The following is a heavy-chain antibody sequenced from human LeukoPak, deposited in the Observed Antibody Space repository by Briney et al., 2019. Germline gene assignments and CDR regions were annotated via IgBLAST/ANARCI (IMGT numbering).Heavy chain of an antibody. CDR2: IHSNGYT. V-gene: IGHV4-4*09. Sequence: SDTLSLTCTVSGGSISGYYWSWIRQPPGQGLEWIAYIHSNGYTNYNPSLKSGVTTSVDTTTNQFSLKVTSVTAADTALYYCTKREGPMSWSYDYFDPWGQGTLVTVS. J-gene: IGHJ5*02. CDR1: GGSISGYY. CDR3: TKREGPMSWSYDYFDP. D-gene: IGHD1-26*01.